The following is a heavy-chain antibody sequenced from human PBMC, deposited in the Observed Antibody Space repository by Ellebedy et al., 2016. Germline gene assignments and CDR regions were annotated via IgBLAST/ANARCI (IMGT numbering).Heavy chain of an antibody. CDR1: GFTFSSYS. V-gene: IGHV3-48*04. CDR3: ARGDDFWSGYPSWYYMDV. J-gene: IGHJ6*03. D-gene: IGHD3-3*01. CDR2: ISSSSSTI. Sequence: GGSLRLSXAASGFTFSSYSMHWVRQAPGKGLEWVSYISSSSSTIYYADSVKGRFTISRDNAKNSLYLQMNSLRAEDTAVYYCARGDDFWSGYPSWYYMDVWGKGTTVTVSS.